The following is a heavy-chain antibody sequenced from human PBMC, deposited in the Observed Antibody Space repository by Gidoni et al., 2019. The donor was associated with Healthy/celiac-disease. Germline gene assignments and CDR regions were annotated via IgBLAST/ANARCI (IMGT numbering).Heavy chain of an antibody. CDR3: ARDSATVTTGLFDY. J-gene: IGHJ4*02. Sequence: GESGGGVVQPGRSLRLSCAASGFTFSSYGMHWVRQAPGKGLEWVAVIWYDGSNKYYADTLKGRFTISRDNSKNTLYLQMNSLRAEDTAVYYCARDSATVTTGLFDYWGQGTLVTVSS. CDR1: GFTFSSYG. CDR2: IWYDGSNK. D-gene: IGHD4-4*01. V-gene: IGHV3-33*01.